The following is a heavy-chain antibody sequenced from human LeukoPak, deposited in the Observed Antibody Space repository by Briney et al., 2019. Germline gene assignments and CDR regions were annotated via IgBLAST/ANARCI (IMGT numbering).Heavy chain of an antibody. CDR1: GGSISSYY. CDR3: ARELYYDSSGYSGFDY. J-gene: IGHJ4*02. CDR2: IYYSGST. Sequence: SETLSLTCTVSGGSISSYYWSWIRQPPGKGLEWIGYIYYSGSTNYNPSLKSRVTISVDTSKNQFSLKLSSVTAADTAVYYCARELYYDSSGYSGFDYWGQGTLVTVSS. D-gene: IGHD3-22*01. V-gene: IGHV4-59*01.